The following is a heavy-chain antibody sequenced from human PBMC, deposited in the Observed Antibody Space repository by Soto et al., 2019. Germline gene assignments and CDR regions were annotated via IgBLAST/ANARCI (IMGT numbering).Heavy chain of an antibody. Sequence: VKVSCKASGYTFTSYGISWVRQAPGQGLEWMGWISAYNGNTNYAQKLQGRVTMTTDTSTSTAYMELRSLRSDDTAVYYCARHFYSNYGGYYYYGMDVWGQGTTVTVSS. CDR1: GYTFTSYG. CDR3: ARHFYSNYGGYYYYGMDV. D-gene: IGHD4-4*01. CDR2: ISAYNGNT. J-gene: IGHJ6*02. V-gene: IGHV1-18*01.